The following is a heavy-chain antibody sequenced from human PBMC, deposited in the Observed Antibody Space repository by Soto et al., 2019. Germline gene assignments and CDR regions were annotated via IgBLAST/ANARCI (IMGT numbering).Heavy chain of an antibody. CDR1: GFTFSNYA. CDR3: ARDRFASSWSYFDY. D-gene: IGHD6-13*01. CDR2: ISDDGSNK. Sequence: QVQLVESGGGVVQPGRSLRLSCAASGFTFSNYALQWVRQAPGKGLEWVAVISDDGSNKYYADSVKGRFTISRDNSKNTLYLQMNSLRAADTALYYCARDRFASSWSYFDYWGQGTPVTVSS. V-gene: IGHV3-30-3*01. J-gene: IGHJ4*02.